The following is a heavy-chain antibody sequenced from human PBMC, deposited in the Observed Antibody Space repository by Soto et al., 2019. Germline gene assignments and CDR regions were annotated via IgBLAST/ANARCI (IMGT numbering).Heavy chain of an antibody. J-gene: IGHJ4*02. D-gene: IGHD1-26*01. CDR3: AKDRLGGTPYYFDY. CDR2: ISGSGSSI. V-gene: IGHV3-23*01. Sequence: EVQLLESGGGLVQPGGSLRLSCAASGFTFSSYAMSWVRQAPGKGLEWVSTISGSGSSIYYADSVKGRFTISRDNSKKTLYLQMNSLRAEDTAIYYCAKDRLGGTPYYFDYWGQGSLVTVSS. CDR1: GFTFSSYA.